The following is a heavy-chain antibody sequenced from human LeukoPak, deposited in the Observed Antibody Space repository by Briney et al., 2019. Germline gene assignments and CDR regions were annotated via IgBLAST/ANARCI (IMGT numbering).Heavy chain of an antibody. CDR2: TNTDGSST. D-gene: IGHD3-10*01. CDR1: GFTFSSYW. Sequence: PGGSLRLSCAASGFTFSSYWMYWVRQAPGKGLVWVSRTNTDGSSTSYADSVKGRFTISRDDAKNTLYLQMNSLRAEDTAVYYCARGKLYYYGSGSYYGMDVWGQGTTVTVSS. CDR3: ARGKLYYYGSGSYYGMDV. J-gene: IGHJ6*02. V-gene: IGHV3-74*01.